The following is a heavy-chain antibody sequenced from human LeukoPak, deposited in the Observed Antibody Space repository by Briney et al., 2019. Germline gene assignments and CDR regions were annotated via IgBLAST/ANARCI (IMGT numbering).Heavy chain of an antibody. V-gene: IGHV1-18*01. J-gene: IGHJ3*02. D-gene: IGHD1-26*01. CDR1: GYTFTSYG. CDR3: ARDKRIEGVGAFDI. Sequence: ASVKVSCKASGYTFTSYGISWVRQAPGQGLEWMGWISAYNGNTNYAQKLQGRVTMTTDTSTSTAYMELRSLRSDDTAVYYCARDKRIEGVGAFDIWGQGTMVTVSS. CDR2: ISAYNGNT.